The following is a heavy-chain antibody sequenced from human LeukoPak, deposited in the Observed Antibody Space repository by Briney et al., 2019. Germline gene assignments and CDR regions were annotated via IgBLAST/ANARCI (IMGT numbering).Heavy chain of an antibody. CDR2: IDWYDDK. Sequence: SGPTLVNPTQTLTLTCTFSGFSLTTSGMSVSWIRQPPGKALEWLARIDWYDDKYYSTSLKTRLTISKDTSKNQVVLTMTNMDPVDTATYYCAHIITGLGATGYYFDYWGPGTLVTVSS. CDR3: AHIITGLGATGYYFDY. CDR1: GFSLTTSGMS. D-gene: IGHD1-26*01. V-gene: IGHV2-70*11. J-gene: IGHJ4*02.